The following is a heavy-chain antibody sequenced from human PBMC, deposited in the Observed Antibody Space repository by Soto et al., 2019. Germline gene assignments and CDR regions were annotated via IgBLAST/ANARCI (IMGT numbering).Heavy chain of an antibody. CDR2: INHSGIT. V-gene: IGHV4-34*01. D-gene: IGHD6-19*01. CDR3: ARVYYSSGWYRYYYDGMDV. CDR1: GGSFSGYY. Sequence: SETLSLTCAVYGGSFSGYYWSWIRQPPGKGLEWIGEINHSGITNYNPSLKSRVTISVDTSKNQFSLKLSSVTAADTAVYYCARVYYSSGWYRYYYDGMDVGGHGPTV. J-gene: IGHJ6*02.